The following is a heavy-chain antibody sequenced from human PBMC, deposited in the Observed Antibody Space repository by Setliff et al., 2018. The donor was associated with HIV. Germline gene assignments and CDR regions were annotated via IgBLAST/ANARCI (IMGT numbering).Heavy chain of an antibody. V-gene: IGHV1-69*13. CDR3: ARHYHDTFGYYPLGDYYYYHMDV. CDR2: IIPIFGTA. CDR1: GGTFNSYA. J-gene: IGHJ6*03. Sequence: ASVKVSCKASGGTFNSYAISWVRQAPGQGLEWMGGIIPIFGTANYAQRFQGRVSITADESTSTAYMELSYLRSEDTAVYYCARHYHDTFGYYPLGDYYYYHMDVWGKGTAVTVSS. D-gene: IGHD3-22*01.